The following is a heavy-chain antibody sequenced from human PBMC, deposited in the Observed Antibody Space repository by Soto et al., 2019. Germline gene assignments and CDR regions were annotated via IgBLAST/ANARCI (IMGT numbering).Heavy chain of an antibody. Sequence: QVQLVQSGAEVKKPGASVKVSCKASGYTFTNFGISWVRQAPGQGLEWMGWISAYNGNTNYAQNFQGRVTMTTDTSPSTADMGLRNLRSDDTAVYYRARGGTPIAYWGQGTLVTVSS. CDR3: ARGGTPIAY. CDR2: ISAYNGNT. V-gene: IGHV1-18*01. CDR1: GYTFTNFG. D-gene: IGHD3-16*01. J-gene: IGHJ4*02.